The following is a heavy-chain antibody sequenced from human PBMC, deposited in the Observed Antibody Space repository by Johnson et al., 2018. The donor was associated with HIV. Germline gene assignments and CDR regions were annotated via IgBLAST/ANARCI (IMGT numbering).Heavy chain of an antibody. CDR2: PNSDGTTT. D-gene: IGHD1-26*01. CDR3: TTATPVGRGAFDI. J-gene: IGHJ3*02. Sequence: EVQLVESGGGLVQPGGSLRLSCAASGLIFSRSWMHWVRQAPGTGLVWVSRPNSDGTTTNYADSVKGRFTISRDKAKNTLYLQMNSLKTEDTAVYYCTTATPVGRGAFDIWGQGTMVTVSS. V-gene: IGHV3-74*01. CDR1: GLIFSRSW.